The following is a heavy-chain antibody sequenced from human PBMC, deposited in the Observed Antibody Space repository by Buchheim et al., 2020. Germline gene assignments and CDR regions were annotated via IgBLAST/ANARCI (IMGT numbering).Heavy chain of an antibody. V-gene: IGHV3-33*01. Sequence: QVQLVESGGGVVQPGMSLRLSCAASGFTFNRYGMHWVRQAPGKGLEWVAIIWYDGSNKYYADSVKGRFTISRDQSNNTVALQMNSLRAEDTAVYYCARNNGNYRLDDWGQGTL. CDR2: IWYDGSNK. J-gene: IGHJ4*02. CDR1: GFTFNRYG. CDR3: ARNNGNYRLDD. D-gene: IGHD1-26*01.